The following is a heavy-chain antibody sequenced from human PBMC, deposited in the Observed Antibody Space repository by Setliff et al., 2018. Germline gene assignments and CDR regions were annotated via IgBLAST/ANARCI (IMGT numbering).Heavy chain of an antibody. D-gene: IGHD1-26*01. CDR1: GYTFTSFG. CDR3: ARSPPNRGVGQGHYMDV. Sequence: ASVKVSCKASGYTFTSFGISWVRRAPGQGLEWIGWISPNNGDIKYAQKLQDRVTMTIDTSTRTAYVEVRSLRSDDTAVYYGARSPPNRGVGQGHYMDVWGKGTTVTVSS. V-gene: IGHV1-18*01. J-gene: IGHJ6*03. CDR2: ISPNNGDI.